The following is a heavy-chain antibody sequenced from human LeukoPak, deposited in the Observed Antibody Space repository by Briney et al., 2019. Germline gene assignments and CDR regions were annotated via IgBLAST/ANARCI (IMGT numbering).Heavy chain of an antibody. Sequence: VASVKVSCKASGYTFTSYDINWVRQATGQGLEWMGWMNPNSGNTGYAQKFQGRVTMTTDTSTSTVYMELRSLRSDDTAVYYCARQYTGSWYVFDYWGQGTLVTVSP. D-gene: IGHD6-13*01. V-gene: IGHV1-8*01. CDR1: GYTFTSYD. CDR3: ARQYTGSWYVFDY. CDR2: MNPNSGNT. J-gene: IGHJ4*02.